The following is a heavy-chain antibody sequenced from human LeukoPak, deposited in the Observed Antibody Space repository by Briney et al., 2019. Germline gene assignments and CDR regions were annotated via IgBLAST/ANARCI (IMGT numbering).Heavy chain of an antibody. CDR2: IYHRGIT. CDR3: ARQWEMTKVAFDF. V-gene: IGHV4-38-2*02. D-gene: IGHD1-26*01. Sequence: KTSETLSLTCTASGYSISSGYLWGWIRQPPGKGLEWIGSIYHRGITYYNPSLKSRVTLSVDTSKNQFSLKLTSVTAADTALYYCARQWEMTKVAFDFWGQGTLVTVSS. CDR1: GYSISSGYL. J-gene: IGHJ4*02.